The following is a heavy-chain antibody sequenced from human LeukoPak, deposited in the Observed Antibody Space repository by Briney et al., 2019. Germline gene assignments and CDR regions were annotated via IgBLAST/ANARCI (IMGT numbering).Heavy chain of an antibody. CDR1: RFTFTRYV. D-gene: IGHD2-2*01. V-gene: IGHV3-30*02. CDR3: AKDFLPAALDY. J-gene: IGHJ4*02. CDR2: IYNDGSHQ. Sequence: PGGSLRLSCAPSRFTFTRYVMHCVPEAPGKGREWVAVIYNDGSHQYYADSVKGRITISRDNSKNTLYLHVNSLRVEDTAVYYCAKDFLPAALDYWGQGILVTVSS.